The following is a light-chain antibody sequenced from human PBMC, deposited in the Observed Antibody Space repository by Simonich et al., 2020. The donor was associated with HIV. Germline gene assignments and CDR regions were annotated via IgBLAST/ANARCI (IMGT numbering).Light chain of an antibody. V-gene: IGKV1-12*01. CDR3: QQAITFPRT. Sequence: DIQMTQSPSSVSASVGDRVTITCRASQGISSWLAWYQQRPGKAPKLLMYAASSLQSGVPSRFSGSGAGKKFTLTISSLQPEDFATYYCQQAITFPRTFGQGTRVDVK. CDR1: QGISSW. J-gene: IGKJ1*01. CDR2: AAS.